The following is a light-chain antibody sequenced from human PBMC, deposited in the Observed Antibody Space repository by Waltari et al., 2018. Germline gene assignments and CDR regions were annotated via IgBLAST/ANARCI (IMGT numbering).Light chain of an antibody. Sequence: DIQMTQSPSSLSASVVDRVTITCRASKSISSYLNWYQQKPGKAPKLLIYAASSLQSGVPSRFSGSGSGTEFTLTISSLQPDDFATYYCQQYNSYYTFGQGTKLEIK. J-gene: IGKJ2*01. CDR2: AAS. V-gene: IGKV1-39*01. CDR3: QQYNSYYT. CDR1: KSISSY.